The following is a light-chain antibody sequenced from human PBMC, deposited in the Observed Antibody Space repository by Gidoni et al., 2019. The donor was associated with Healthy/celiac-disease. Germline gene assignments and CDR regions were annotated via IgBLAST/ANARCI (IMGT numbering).Light chain of an antibody. V-gene: IGLV2-8*01. Sequence: QSALTQPPSASGSPGQSVTISCTGTSSDVGGYNYVSWYQQHPGKAPKLMIYEVSKRPSGVPDRFSGSKSGNTAFLTVSGLQAEDEADYYCSSYAGSNNYVFGTGTKVTVL. CDR3: SSYAGSNNYV. CDR1: SSDVGGYNY. J-gene: IGLJ1*01. CDR2: EVS.